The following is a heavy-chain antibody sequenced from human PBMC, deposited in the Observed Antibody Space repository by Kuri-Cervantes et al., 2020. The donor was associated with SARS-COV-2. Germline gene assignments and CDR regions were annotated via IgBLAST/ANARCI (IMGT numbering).Heavy chain of an antibody. J-gene: IGHJ6*02. CDR2: INPNSGGT. V-gene: IGHV1-2*05. D-gene: IGHD3-9*01. Sequence: ASVKVSCKASGYTFTGYYMHWVRQAPGQGLEWMGRINPNSGGTNYAQKFQGRVTMTRDTSISTAYMELSRLRSDDTVVYYCARERILTGPLHWGYGMDVWGQGTTVTVSS. CDR1: GYTFTGYY. CDR3: ARERILTGPLHWGYGMDV.